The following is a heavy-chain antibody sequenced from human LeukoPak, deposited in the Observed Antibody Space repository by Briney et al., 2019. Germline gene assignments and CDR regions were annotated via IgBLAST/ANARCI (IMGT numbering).Heavy chain of an antibody. CDR2: ISSGGSTI. Sequence: GGSLRLSCAASGFTFSSYSMNWVRQAPGKGLEWVSYISSGGSTIYYADSVKSRFTISRDNAKNSLYLQMNSLRAEDTAVYYCARVTYYYDSSGYPLYYFDYWGQGTLVTVSS. CDR3: ARVTYYYDSSGYPLYYFDY. D-gene: IGHD3-22*01. V-gene: IGHV3-48*04. CDR1: GFTFSSYS. J-gene: IGHJ4*02.